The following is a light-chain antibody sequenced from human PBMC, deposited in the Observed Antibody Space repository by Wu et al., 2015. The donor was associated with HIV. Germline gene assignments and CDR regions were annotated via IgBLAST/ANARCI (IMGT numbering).Light chain of an antibody. V-gene: IGKV1-6*01. CDR2: SAS. CDR1: QGLAX. Sequence: VGDRVTITCRASQGLAXLGWYQQKPGKAPELLIYSASSLQSGVPSRFSGSGSGTDFTLTISSLQPEDLATYYCLQDDNFPLTFGGGTKVEIK. J-gene: IGKJ4*01. CDR3: LQDDNFPLT.